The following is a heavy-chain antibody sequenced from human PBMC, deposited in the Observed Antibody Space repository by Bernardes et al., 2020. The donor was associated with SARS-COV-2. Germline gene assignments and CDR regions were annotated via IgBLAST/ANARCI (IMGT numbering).Heavy chain of an antibody. J-gene: IGHJ6*02. V-gene: IGHV3-23*01. Sequence: GGSLRLSCEASGFILSDYCMHWVRQVPGKGLEWVSAISAIGGSTYYAESVKGRFTISRDNSRNTLYLEMNSLRAEDTAVYYCSKNAKYSSSSMEVWGQGTTVTVS. CDR1: GFILSDYC. CDR3: SKNAKYSSSSMEV. D-gene: IGHD6-6*01. CDR2: ISAIGGST.